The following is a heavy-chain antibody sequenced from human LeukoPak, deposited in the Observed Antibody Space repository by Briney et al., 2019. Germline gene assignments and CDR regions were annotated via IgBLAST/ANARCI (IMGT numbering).Heavy chain of an antibody. V-gene: IGHV1-8*01. Sequence: ASVKVSCKTSGYTFTSYDINWVRQATGQGLEWMGWMNANSGNTTYPQTFQGRVTMTSDTSINTAYLELSSLRSGDTAVYYCARGVQYSYGRYYFDYWGQGTLVTVSS. CDR1: GYTFTSYD. J-gene: IGHJ4*02. CDR3: ARGVQYSYGRYYFDY. CDR2: MNANSGNT. D-gene: IGHD5-18*01.